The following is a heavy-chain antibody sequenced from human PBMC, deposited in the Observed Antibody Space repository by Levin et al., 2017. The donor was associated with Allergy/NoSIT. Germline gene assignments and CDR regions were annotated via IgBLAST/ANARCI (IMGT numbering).Heavy chain of an antibody. CDR1: GFTFSSYG. CDR3: ARPVGTYYDILTGLDY. D-gene: IGHD3-9*01. V-gene: IGHV3-33*01. Sequence: SGESLKISCAASGFTFSSYGMHWVRQAPGKGLEWVAVIWYDGSNKYYADSVKGRFTISRDNSKNTLYLQMNSLRAEDTAVYYCARPVGTYYDILTGLDYWGQGTLVTVSS. J-gene: IGHJ4*02. CDR2: IWYDGSNK.